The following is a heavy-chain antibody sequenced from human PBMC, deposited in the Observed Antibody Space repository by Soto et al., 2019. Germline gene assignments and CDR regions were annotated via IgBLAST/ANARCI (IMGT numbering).Heavy chain of an antibody. J-gene: IGHJ5*02. CDR1: GLSITDSEMG. Sequence: QVTLKESGPVLVKPTETLTLRCTVSGLSITDSEMGVSWIRQPPGQPLEWLAHIDSSGEKSYRTFLKSRLAISKDSYKSQIVLTMTNMDPADAAKYYWARRHLAVAVSPWFDPWGQGIPVTVSS. V-gene: IGHV2-26*01. CDR3: ARRHLAVAVSPWFDP. D-gene: IGHD6-19*01. CDR2: IDSSGEK.